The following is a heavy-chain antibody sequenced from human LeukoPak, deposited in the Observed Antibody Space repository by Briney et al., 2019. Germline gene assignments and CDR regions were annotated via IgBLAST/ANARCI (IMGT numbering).Heavy chain of an antibody. Sequence: SVTVSCQTSGFTFITSAVQWVRQARGQRLEGIGWIIVGSGATNYAQSLQGRFTITRDMSTNTAYMEVSSLGSEDSAVYYCAAELYGVYTDCCTFHLWGQGTLVTVPS. V-gene: IGHV1-58*01. D-gene: IGHD4-17*01. CDR2: IIVGSGAT. CDR1: GFTFITSA. CDR3: AAELYGVYTDCCTFHL. J-gene: IGHJ3*01.